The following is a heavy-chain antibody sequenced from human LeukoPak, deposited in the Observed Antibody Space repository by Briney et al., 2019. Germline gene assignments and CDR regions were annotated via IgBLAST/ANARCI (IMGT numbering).Heavy chain of an antibody. J-gene: IGHJ6*02. CDR2: ISWNSGSI. D-gene: IGHD5-18*01. Sequence: GRSLRLSCAASGFTFDDYAMHWVRQAPGKGLEWVSGISWNSGSIGYADSVKGRFTISRDNAKNSLYLQMNSLRAEDTALYYCAKDDTAMADYYYYGMDVWGQGTTVTVSS. V-gene: IGHV3-9*01. CDR3: AKDDTAMADYYYYGMDV. CDR1: GFTFDDYA.